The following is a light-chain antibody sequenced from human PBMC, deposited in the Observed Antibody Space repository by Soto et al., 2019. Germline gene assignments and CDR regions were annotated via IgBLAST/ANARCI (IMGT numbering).Light chain of an antibody. CDR1: QSISTY. J-gene: IGKJ1*01. V-gene: IGKV1-39*01. Sequence: DIQMNQSPYSLSASLGDRVTITCRASQSISTYLSWYQQKPGEAHKLLIFAASSSQSGVPSRFSGSGSGTVFTLAISSLQPEDFATYDCQQSYSTPRTFGQGTKVQIK. CDR3: QQSYSTPRT. CDR2: AAS.